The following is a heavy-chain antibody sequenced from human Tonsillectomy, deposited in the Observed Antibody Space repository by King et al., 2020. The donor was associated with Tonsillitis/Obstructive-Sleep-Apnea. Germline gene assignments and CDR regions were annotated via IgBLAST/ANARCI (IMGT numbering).Heavy chain of an antibody. CDR2: IYPDDSDT. D-gene: IGHD2-2*02. J-gene: IGHJ5*02. V-gene: IGHV5-51*01. CDR3: ARRRDVVVPAAIARWFDP. Sequence: VQLVESGAEVKKPGESLKISCKGSGYSFSEYWIAWVRQMPGKGLEWMGIIYPDDSDTRYSPSFQGQVTMSVDKSISTAYLQWSSLKASDTAIYYCARRRDVVVPAAIARWFDPSGPRTLVTVSS. CDR1: GYSFSEYW.